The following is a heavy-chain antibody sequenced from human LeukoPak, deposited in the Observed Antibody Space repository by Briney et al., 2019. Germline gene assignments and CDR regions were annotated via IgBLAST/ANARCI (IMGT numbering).Heavy chain of an antibody. D-gene: IGHD4-17*01. CDR3: TTDKSDYGDYYLDF. CDR2: NNAYNGNR. CDR1: RYTYTSYG. V-gene: IGHV1-18*01. J-gene: IGHJ4*02. Sequence: GASVKVSCKASRYTYTSYGISGVRQAAGQGLEWMGGNNAYNGNRDYAQKLHGRVTMTTDTYTSTPTMDLRKLRSDETTACYCTTDKSDYGDYYLDFWGQSTLVTVS.